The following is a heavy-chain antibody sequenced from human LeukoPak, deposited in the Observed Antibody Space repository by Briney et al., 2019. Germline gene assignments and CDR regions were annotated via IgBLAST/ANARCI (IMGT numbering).Heavy chain of an antibody. J-gene: IGHJ6*03. D-gene: IGHD6-13*01. Sequence: PGGSLRLSCAASGFTFDDYAMHLVRQAPGKGLEWVSLISGDGGSTYYADSVKGRFTISRDNSKNSLYLQMNSLRTEDTALYYCAKDGSSWYSRYYYYYMDVWGKGTTVTVSS. V-gene: IGHV3-43*02. CDR3: AKDGSSWYSRYYYYYMDV. CDR1: GFTFDDYA. CDR2: ISGDGGST.